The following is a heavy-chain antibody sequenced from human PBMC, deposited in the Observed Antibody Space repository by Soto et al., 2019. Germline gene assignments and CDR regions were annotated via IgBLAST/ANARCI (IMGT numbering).Heavy chain of an antibody. CDR2: IVVGSGNT. V-gene: IGHV1-58*01. Sequence: GASVKVSCKASGFTFTSSAVQWVRQARGQRLEWIGWIVVGSGNTNYAQKFQERVTITRDMSTSTAYMELSSLRSEDTAVYYCAGKVYVFWSGLLNYYYGMDVWGKGTRVTVSS. J-gene: IGHJ6*04. CDR3: AGKVYVFWSGLLNYYYGMDV. D-gene: IGHD3-3*01. CDR1: GFTFTSSA.